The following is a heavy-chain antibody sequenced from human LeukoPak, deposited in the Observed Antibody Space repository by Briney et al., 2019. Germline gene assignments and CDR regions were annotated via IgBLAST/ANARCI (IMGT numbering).Heavy chain of an antibody. CDR2: IRYDGSSK. Sequence: GGSLRLSCAASGFTFSTYGMHWVRQAPGKGLEWVAFIRYDGSSKYYADSVKGRFTISRDNSKNTLYMQMNSLRSEDTAVYYCARDMRRIGGVVVPAANLVYWGQGTLVTVSS. CDR3: ARDMRRIGGVVVPAANLVY. V-gene: IGHV3-30*02. CDR1: GFTFSTYG. D-gene: IGHD2-2*01. J-gene: IGHJ4*02.